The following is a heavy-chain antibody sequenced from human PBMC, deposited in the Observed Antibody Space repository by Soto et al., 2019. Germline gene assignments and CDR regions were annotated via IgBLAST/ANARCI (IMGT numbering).Heavy chain of an antibody. CDR1: GYTFTGYY. CDR2: INPNSGGT. CDR3: ARVQHPAYFDY. Sequence: GASVKVSCKASGYTFTGYYMHWVRQAPGQGLEWMGWINPNSGGTNYAQKFQGWVTMTRDTSISTAYMELSRLRSDDTAVYYCARVQHPAYFDYWDQGTPVTVSS. J-gene: IGHJ4*02. V-gene: IGHV1-2*04.